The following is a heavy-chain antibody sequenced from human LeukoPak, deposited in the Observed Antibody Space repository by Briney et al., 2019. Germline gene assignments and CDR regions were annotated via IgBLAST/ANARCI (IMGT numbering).Heavy chain of an antibody. V-gene: IGHV3-23*01. D-gene: IGHD3-3*01. CDR3: ARGSGYYHYFDY. J-gene: IGHJ4*02. CDR2: ISGSGGST. CDR1: GFTFSSYA. Sequence: GGSLRLSCAASGFTFSSYAMSWVRQAPGKGLEWVSAISGSGGSTYYADSVKGRFTISRDNSKNTLYLQMNSLRAEDTAVYYCARGSGYYHYFDYWGQGTLVTVSS.